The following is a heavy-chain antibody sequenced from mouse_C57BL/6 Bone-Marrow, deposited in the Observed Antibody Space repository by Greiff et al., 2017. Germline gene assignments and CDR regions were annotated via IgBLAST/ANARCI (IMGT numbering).Heavy chain of an antibody. CDR3: ARQRDVPWYFDV. CDR2: ISNGGGST. CDR1: GFTFSDYY. J-gene: IGHJ1*03. Sequence: EVQLQESGGGLVQPGGSLKLSCAASGFTFSDYYMYWVRQTPEKRLEWVAYISNGGGSTYYPDTVKGRFTISRDNAKNTLYLQMSRLKSEDTAMYYCARQRDVPWYFDVWGTGTTVTVSS. D-gene: IGHD3-3*01. V-gene: IGHV5-12*01.